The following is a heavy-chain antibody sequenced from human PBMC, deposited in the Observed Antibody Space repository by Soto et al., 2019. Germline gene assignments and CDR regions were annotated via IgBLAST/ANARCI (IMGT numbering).Heavy chain of an antibody. D-gene: IGHD2-2*01. J-gene: IGHJ4*02. CDR3: SRGGGSTKVDY. CDR2: TSNSGIT. V-gene: IGHV4-31*03. CDR1: VCSITSSGYY. Sequence: QVQLQESGPGLVKPSQTLSLTCTVSVCSITSSGYYWSWIRQHPGGGLEWVGFTSNSGITSYNPSLKSRVTIPVDTSSNQFSLNLKSVTAAAPAVYYCSRGGGSTKVDYWGQGTLVTVSP.